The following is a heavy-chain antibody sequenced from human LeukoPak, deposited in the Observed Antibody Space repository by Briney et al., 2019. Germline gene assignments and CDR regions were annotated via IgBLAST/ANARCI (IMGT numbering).Heavy chain of an antibody. CDR3: ARRSWETQERGYCSSTSCYHYMGV. D-gene: IGHD2-2*01. CDR1: GGSISSYY. J-gene: IGHJ6*03. V-gene: IGHV4-4*07. CDR2: IYTSGST. Sequence: SETLSLTCTVSGGSISSYYWSWIRQPAGKGLEWIGRIYTSGSTNYNPSLKSRVTISVDTSKNQFSLKLSSVTAADTAVYYCARRSWETQERGYCSSTSCYHYMGVWGKGTTVTVSS.